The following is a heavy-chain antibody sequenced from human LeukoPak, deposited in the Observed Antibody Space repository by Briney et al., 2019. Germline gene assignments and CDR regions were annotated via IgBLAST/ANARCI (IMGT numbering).Heavy chain of an antibody. CDR2: INHSGST. CDR3: ARARLWFGETPRWFDP. V-gene: IGHV4-34*01. Sequence: KPSETLSLTCAVYGGSFSGYYWGWIRQPPGKGLEWIGEINHSGSTNYNPSLKSRVTISVDTSKNQFSLKLGSVTAADTAVYYCARARLWFGETPRWFDPWGQGTLVTVSS. J-gene: IGHJ5*02. D-gene: IGHD3-10*01. CDR1: GGSFSGYY.